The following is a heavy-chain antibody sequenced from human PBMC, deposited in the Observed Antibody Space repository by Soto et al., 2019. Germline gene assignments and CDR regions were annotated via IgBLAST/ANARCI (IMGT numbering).Heavy chain of an antibody. CDR2: IVVGSGNT. J-gene: IGHJ6*02. D-gene: IGHD1-26*01. V-gene: IGHV1-58*01. Sequence: SVKVSCKASGFTFTSSAVQWVRQARGQRLEWIGWIVVGSGNTNYAQKFQERVTITRDMSTSTAYKEMSSLRSEDTAVYYCAASYRGSYHALTYGMDVWGQGTTVTVSS. CDR1: GFTFTSSA. CDR3: AASYRGSYHALTYGMDV.